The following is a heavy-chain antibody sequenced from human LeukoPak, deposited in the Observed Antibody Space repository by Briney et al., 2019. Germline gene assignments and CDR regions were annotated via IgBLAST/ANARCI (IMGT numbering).Heavy chain of an antibody. CDR1: GYTFTGYY. D-gene: IGHD4-17*01. V-gene: IGHV1-2*02. CDR3: ARDWAVTNTLYNFDY. Sequence: VASVKVSCKASGYTFTGYYMHWVRQAPGQGLEWMGWINPNSGGTNYAQKFQGRVTMTRDTSISTAYMELSRLRSDDTAVYYCARDWAVTNTLYNFDYWGQGTLVTVSS. CDR2: INPNSGGT. J-gene: IGHJ4*02.